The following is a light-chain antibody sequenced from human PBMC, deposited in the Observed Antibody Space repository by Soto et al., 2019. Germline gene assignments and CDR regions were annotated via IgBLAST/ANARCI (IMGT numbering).Light chain of an antibody. CDR3: QQYGSSPYT. V-gene: IGKV3-20*01. J-gene: IGKJ5*01. CDR2: DAS. CDR1: QSVSSGY. Sequence: EIILTQSPGILSLSPGERATLSCRASQSVSSGYVAWYNQKAGQAPRLLMYDASRRATAIPDRFSGSGSGTDFTLTISGLEPEDCAVYYCQQYGSSPYTFGQGTRLEIK.